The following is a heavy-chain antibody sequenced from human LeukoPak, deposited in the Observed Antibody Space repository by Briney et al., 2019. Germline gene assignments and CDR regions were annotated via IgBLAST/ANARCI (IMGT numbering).Heavy chain of an antibody. Sequence: SETLSLTCAVYGGSFSGYYWSWIRQPPGKGLEWIGEINHSGSTNYNPSLKSRVTISVDTSKNQFSLKLSSVTAADTAEYYCAGELSNHYYFDYWGQGTLVTVSS. CDR1: GGSFSGYY. CDR2: INHSGST. CDR3: AGELSNHYYFDY. V-gene: IGHV4-34*01. D-gene: IGHD1-14*01. J-gene: IGHJ4*02.